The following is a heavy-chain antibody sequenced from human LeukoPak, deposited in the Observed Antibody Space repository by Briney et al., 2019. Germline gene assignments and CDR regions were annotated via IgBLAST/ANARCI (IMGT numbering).Heavy chain of an antibody. V-gene: IGHV3-7*01. CDR3: ARAPWIQLWSYNFDY. J-gene: IGHJ4*02. D-gene: IGHD5-18*01. CDR2: IKQDGSEK. CDR1: GFTFSSYW. Sequence: PGGSLRLSCAASGFTFSSYWMSWVRQAPGKGLEWVANIKQDGSEKYYVDSVKGRFTMSRDNAKNSLYLQMNSLRAKDTAVYYCARAPWIQLWSYNFDYWGQGTLVTVSS.